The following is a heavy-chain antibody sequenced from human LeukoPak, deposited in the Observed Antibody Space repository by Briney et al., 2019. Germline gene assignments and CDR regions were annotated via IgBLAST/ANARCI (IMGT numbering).Heavy chain of an antibody. CDR1: GGSISSYY. CDR2: IYYSGST. V-gene: IGHV4-59*01. Sequence: SETLSLTCTVSGGSISSYYWSWIRQPPGKGLEWIGYIYYSGSTNYNPSLKSRVTISVDTSKNQFSLKLSSVTAADTAVYYCAREGRYFDWLKHWYFDLWGRGTLVTVSS. CDR3: AREGRYFDWLKHWYFDL. J-gene: IGHJ2*01. D-gene: IGHD3-9*01.